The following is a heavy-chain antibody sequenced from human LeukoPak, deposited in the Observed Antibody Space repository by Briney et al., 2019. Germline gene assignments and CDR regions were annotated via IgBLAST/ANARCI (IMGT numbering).Heavy chain of an antibody. J-gene: IGHJ6*03. V-gene: IGHV4-59*01. Sequence: SETLSLTCTVSGGSISSYYWSWIRQPPGKGLEWIGYIYYSGSTYYNPSLKSRVTISVDTSKNQFSLKLSSVTAADTAVYYCARGRGYSYRGGDYYYMDVWGKGTTVTVSS. CDR2: IYYSGST. CDR3: ARGRGYSYRGGDYYYMDV. D-gene: IGHD5-18*01. CDR1: GGSISSYY.